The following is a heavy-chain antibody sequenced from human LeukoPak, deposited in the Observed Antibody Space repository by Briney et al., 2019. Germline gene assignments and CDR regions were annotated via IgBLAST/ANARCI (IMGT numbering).Heavy chain of an antibody. CDR3: ARADCSSISCLNAFDT. Sequence: GASVKVSCKASGYTFTGYYMHRMRQAPGQGLEWMGRINPNSGGTNSAQKFQVRVTMTRDTSISTAYMELSRLRSDDTAVYYCARADCSSISCLNAFDTWGQGTMVTVSS. J-gene: IGHJ3*02. D-gene: IGHD2-2*01. CDR1: GYTFTGYY. V-gene: IGHV1-2*06. CDR2: INPNSGGT.